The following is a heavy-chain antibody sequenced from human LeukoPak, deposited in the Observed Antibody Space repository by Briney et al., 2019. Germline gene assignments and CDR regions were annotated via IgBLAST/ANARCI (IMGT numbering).Heavy chain of an antibody. CDR1: GFTFSPVW. J-gene: IGHJ4*02. CDR2: IINDGSYT. V-gene: IGHV3-74*01. Sequence: GGSLRLSCAASGFTFSPVWMHWVRQAPGKGLMWVSHIINDGSYTTYADSVKGRFTISRDNSKNTLYLQMNSLRAEDTAVYYCAPPDYWGQGTLVTVSS. CDR3: APPDY.